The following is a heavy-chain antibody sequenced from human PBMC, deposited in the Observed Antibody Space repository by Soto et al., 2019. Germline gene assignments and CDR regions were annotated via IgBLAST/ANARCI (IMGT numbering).Heavy chain of an antibody. CDR3: ARDPLCSGSSCVPFAS. CDR1: GGSIRRGGYY. CDR2: IYYSGST. V-gene: IGHV4-31*02. Sequence: SETLALTWTVSGGSIRRGGYYWSWIRQHPGKGLEWIGYIYYSGSTYYNPPLKSRVTISVDTSKTQFSLKLSSVTAADTAVYYCARDPLCSGSSCVPFASWGKGTLVPVSS. D-gene: IGHD2-15*01. J-gene: IGHJ4*02.